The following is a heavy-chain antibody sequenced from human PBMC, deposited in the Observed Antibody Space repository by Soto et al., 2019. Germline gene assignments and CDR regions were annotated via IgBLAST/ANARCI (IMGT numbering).Heavy chain of an antibody. Sequence: GGSLRLSCAASGFTFSTYYMHWVRQAPGKGLVWDSRINSDGSRTNYADSVKGRFTTFRDNAKNTLYLQLNSLTAEDTAVYYCATVATGGYDWFDPWGQGTLVTVSS. D-gene: IGHD7-27*01. CDR3: ATVATGGYDWFDP. CDR2: INSDGSRT. J-gene: IGHJ5*02. V-gene: IGHV3-74*01. CDR1: GFTFSTYY.